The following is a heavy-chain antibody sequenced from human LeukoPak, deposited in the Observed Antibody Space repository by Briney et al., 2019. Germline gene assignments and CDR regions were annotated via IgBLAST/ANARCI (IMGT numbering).Heavy chain of an antibody. Sequence: ASGKVSCKASGYTFTSYDINWVRQATGQGLEWMGWMNPNSGNTGYAQKFQGRVTMTRNTSISTAYMELSSLRSEDTAVYYCARVDRYCSGGSCEDWGQGTLVTVSS. D-gene: IGHD2-15*01. CDR3: ARVDRYCSGGSCED. V-gene: IGHV1-8*01. CDR2: MNPNSGNT. CDR1: GYTFTSYD. J-gene: IGHJ4*02.